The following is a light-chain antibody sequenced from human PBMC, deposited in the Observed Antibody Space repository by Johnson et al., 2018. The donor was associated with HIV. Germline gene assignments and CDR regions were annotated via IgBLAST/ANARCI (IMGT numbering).Light chain of an antibody. CDR1: SSNIGNNY. V-gene: IGLV1-51*01. CDR3: GTWDSSLSAGINYA. Sequence: QSVLTQPPSVSAAPGQKVTISCSGSSSNIGNNYVSWYQQLPGTAPKLLIYDNNKRPSGIPDRFSGSKSGTSATLGITGLQTGDEADYYCGTWDSSLSAGINYAFGTVTKVTVL. CDR2: DNN. J-gene: IGLJ1*01.